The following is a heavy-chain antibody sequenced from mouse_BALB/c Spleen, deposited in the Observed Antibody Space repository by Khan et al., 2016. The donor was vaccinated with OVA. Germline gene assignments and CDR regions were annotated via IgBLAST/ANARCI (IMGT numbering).Heavy chain of an antibody. J-gene: IGHJ3*01. V-gene: IGHV14-4*02. CDR2: IVTENGDT. Sequence: EVQLQQSGAELVRSGASVKLSCTASGFNINDYYLHWVKQRPKQGLVWIGWIVTENGDTEYAPNFQGQATMTGDTSSNTVYLQFSSLTSEDTAVYCCNRGYVSFAYWGQGTLVTVSA. D-gene: IGHD2-14*01. CDR3: NRGYVSFAY. CDR1: GFNINDYY.